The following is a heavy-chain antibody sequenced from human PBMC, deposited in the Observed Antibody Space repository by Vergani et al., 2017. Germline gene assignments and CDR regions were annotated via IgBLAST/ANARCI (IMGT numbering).Heavy chain of an antibody. CDR1: GFTFSACP. D-gene: IGHD2-15*01. J-gene: IGHJ4*02. Sequence: EVQLLQSGGGVIQPGGSVRLSCAASGFTFSACPMTWVRQAPGKGLEWVSAISARYPSTYYADSVKGRFTISRDNSKNMLYLQMNSLRAEDTAVYYCARLSYATTPYLQGGNDGWGQGTLVSVSS. CDR2: ISARYPST. CDR3: ARLSYATTPYLQGGNDG. V-gene: IGHV3-23*01.